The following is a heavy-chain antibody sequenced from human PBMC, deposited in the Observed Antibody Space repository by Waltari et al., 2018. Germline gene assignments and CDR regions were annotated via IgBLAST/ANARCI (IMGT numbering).Heavy chain of an antibody. Sequence: EVELVESGGGLVQPGGSLRLSCAASGLTLSRYWMYWVRHVPGKGLVVVSRINSDGSSTTYADSVKGRFTISRDNAKNTLFLQMNSLRVEDTAIYYCAGGSKFYYMDLWGKGTTATISS. V-gene: IGHV3-74*03. CDR1: GLTLSRYW. CDR3: AGGSKFYYMDL. CDR2: INSDGSST. J-gene: IGHJ6*03.